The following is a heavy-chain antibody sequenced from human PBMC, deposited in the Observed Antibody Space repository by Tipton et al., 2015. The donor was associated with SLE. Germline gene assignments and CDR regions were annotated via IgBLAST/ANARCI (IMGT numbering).Heavy chain of an antibody. CDR1: GYSMKNGYY. CDR2: IYHSGTT. CDR3: ARKGVTFDYYYGMDV. D-gene: IGHD3-10*01. Sequence: LRLSCVVSGYSMKNGYYWAWIRQPPGKGLEWIASIYHSGTTYYNPSLKSRVTISVDPSTNKLSLSLSSVTAADTAIYYCARKGVTFDYYYGMDVWGQGP. V-gene: IGHV4-38-2*01. J-gene: IGHJ6*02.